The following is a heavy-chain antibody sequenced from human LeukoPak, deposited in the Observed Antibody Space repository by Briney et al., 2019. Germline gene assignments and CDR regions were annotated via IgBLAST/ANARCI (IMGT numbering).Heavy chain of an antibody. J-gene: IGHJ6*02. CDR3: ARVGCSSTSCYRYYGMDV. CDR2: MNPNSGNT. V-gene: IGHV1-8*01. D-gene: IGHD2-2*01. Sequence: ASVKVSCKASGYTLTSYDINWVRQATGQGLEWMGWMNPNSGNTGYAQKFQGRVTMTRNTSISTAYMELSSLRSEDTAVYYCARVGCSSTSCYRYYGMDVWGQGTTVTVSS. CDR1: GYTLTSYD.